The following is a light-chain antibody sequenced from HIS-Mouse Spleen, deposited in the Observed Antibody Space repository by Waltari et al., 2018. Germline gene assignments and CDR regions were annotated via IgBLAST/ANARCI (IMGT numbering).Light chain of an antibody. V-gene: IGLV2-8*01. J-gene: IGLJ1*01. CDR2: EVS. CDR3: SSYAGSNNLNV. Sequence: QSALTQPPSASGSPGQSVTISCTGTSSDVGGYNYFSWYQQHQGKAPKLMIYEVSKRPSRVPDRFSGSKSGNTASLTVSGLQAEDEADYYCSSYAGSNNLNVFGTGTKVTVL. CDR1: SSDVGGYNY.